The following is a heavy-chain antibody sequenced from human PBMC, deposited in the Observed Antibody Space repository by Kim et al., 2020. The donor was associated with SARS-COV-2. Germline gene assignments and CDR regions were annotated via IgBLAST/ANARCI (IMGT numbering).Heavy chain of an antibody. CDR2: IYYSGST. V-gene: IGHV4-61*01. Sequence: SETLSLVCTVSGDFVSNDNYYWSWIRQSPGKGLEWIAYIYYSGSTSYNPTLKSQVTISIETSKKQFSLKMVSVTAVDTAVYYCARGAVTNGGFDYWGQGTLVTVSS. CDR1: GDFVSNDNYY. J-gene: IGHJ4*02. D-gene: IGHD4-17*01. CDR3: ARGAVTNGGFDY.